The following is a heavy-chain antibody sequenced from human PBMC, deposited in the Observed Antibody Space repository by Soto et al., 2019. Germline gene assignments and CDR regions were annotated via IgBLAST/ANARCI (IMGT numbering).Heavy chain of an antibody. D-gene: IGHD2-2*01. CDR3: ARRPGAFDC. CDR1: GGSISSNSW. CDR2: IYQSGSA. V-gene: IGHV4-4*02. J-gene: IGHJ4*02. Sequence: QVQLQESGPGLVKPSGTLSLTCAVSGGSISSNSWWAWVRQPPGKGLEWIGEIYQSGSANYNSSLKSRVTISVDKSNNHFSLTLSSVTAADTAVYYCARRPGAFDCWGQGTLVTVSS.